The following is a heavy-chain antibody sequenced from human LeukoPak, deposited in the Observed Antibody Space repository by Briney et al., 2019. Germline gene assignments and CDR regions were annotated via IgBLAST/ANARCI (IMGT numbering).Heavy chain of an antibody. Sequence: ASVKVSCKASGYTFTSYGISWVRQALGQGLEWMGWISAYNGNTNYAQKLQGRVTMTTDTSTSTAYMELRSLRSDDTAVYYCARDQGASSGWYRGRWFDPWGQGTLVTVSS. V-gene: IGHV1-18*01. CDR2: ISAYNGNT. CDR1: GYTFTSYG. J-gene: IGHJ5*02. CDR3: ARDQGASSGWYRGRWFDP. D-gene: IGHD6-19*01.